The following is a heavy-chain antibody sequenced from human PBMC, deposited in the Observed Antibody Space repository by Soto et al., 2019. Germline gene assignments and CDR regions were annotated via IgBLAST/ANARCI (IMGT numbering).Heavy chain of an antibody. D-gene: IGHD1-26*01. CDR1: GLTFSNYG. Sequence: PGGSVRLSCVTSGLTFSNYGFHWVRQAPGKGLEWLAVIWYDGSITHYAESVKGRFSISRDQSKNTVYLHMNSLRAEDTALYSCARDLGTTNYYFDYWAQGALVTGSS. CDR2: IWYDGSIT. V-gene: IGHV3-33*01. J-gene: IGHJ4*02. CDR3: ARDLGTTNYYFDY.